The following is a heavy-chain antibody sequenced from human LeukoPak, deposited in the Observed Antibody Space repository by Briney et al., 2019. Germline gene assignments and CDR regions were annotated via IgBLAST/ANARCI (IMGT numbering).Heavy chain of an antibody. CDR1: GFTFSTYA. D-gene: IGHD6-13*01. Sequence: GGSLRPSCAASGFTFSTYAMHWVRQPPGKGLEWVSAISGSGGATYHADADSVKGRFIISRDNSKNTLYLQMNSLRAEDTAVYYCAKGHEQQLALSDYWGQGTLVTVSS. V-gene: IGHV3-23*01. CDR3: AKGHEQQLALSDY. J-gene: IGHJ4*02. CDR2: ISGSGGAT.